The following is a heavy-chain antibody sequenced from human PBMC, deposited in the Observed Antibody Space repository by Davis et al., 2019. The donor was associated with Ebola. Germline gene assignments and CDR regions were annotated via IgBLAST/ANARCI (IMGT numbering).Heavy chain of an antibody. V-gene: IGHV3-23*01. J-gene: IGHJ6*02. CDR3: AMPGDPRYYYYGMDV. Sequence: GEPLKISCAASGFTFSSYAMSWVRQAPGKGLEWVSAISGSGGSTYYADSVKGRFTISRDNSKNTLYLQMNSLRAEDTAVYECAMPGDPRYYYYGMDVWGQGTTVTVSS. CDR2: ISGSGGST. CDR1: GFTFSSYA. D-gene: IGHD1-14*01.